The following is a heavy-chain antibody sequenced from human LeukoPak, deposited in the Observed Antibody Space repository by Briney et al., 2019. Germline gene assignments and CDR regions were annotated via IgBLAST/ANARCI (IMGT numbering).Heavy chain of an antibody. J-gene: IGHJ4*02. CDR1: GFTFSSYW. D-gene: IGHD3-10*01. V-gene: IGHV3-7*01. CDR3: ASGRGVYYFDS. Sequence: PGGSLRLSCAASGFTFSSYWMSWVRQAPGKGLEWVANIKQDGSEKYYVDSVKGRFTISRDNAKNPLFLQMHSLRAEDTAVYFCASGRGVYYFDSWGQGTLVTVSS. CDR2: IKQDGSEK.